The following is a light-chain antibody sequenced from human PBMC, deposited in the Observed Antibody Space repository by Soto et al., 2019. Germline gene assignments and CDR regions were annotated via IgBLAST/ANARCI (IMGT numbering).Light chain of an antibody. CDR1: SSDVGGYNY. CDR3: SSYAVTNIFV. V-gene: IGLV2-8*01. J-gene: IGLJ1*01. Sequence: QSVLTQPPSASGSPGQSVTISCTGTSSDVGGYNYVSWYQQHPGKAPKVIIYEVSKRPSGVPDCFSGSKSGSTASLTVSGLQAEDEADYYCSSYAVTNIFVFGNGTKVTV. CDR2: EVS.